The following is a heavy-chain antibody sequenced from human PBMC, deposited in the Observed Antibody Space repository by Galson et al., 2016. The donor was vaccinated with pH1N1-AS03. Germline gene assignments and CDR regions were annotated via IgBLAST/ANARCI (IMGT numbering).Heavy chain of an antibody. CDR1: GFTFKSYW. CDR3: ARESTGTEHIVVVTGRYGYYYMEG. V-gene: IGHV3-7*03. D-gene: IGHD2-21*02. Sequence: SLRLSCAASGFTFKSYWMSWVRQAPGKGLAWVANINQDENEKYCVDSVKGRFTISRDNAKNSLYLEMNSLRAEDTALYYCARESTGTEHIVVVTGRYGYYYMEGGGKETTVTVSS. CDR2: INQDENEK. J-gene: IGHJ6*03.